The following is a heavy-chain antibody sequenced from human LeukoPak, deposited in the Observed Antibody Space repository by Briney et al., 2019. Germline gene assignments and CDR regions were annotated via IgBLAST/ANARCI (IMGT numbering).Heavy chain of an antibody. CDR1: GGSISSYY. CDR3: ARGSGYEIDY. D-gene: IGHD5-12*01. J-gene: IGHJ4*02. V-gene: IGHV4-59*01. CDR2: IYYSGST. Sequence: SETLSLTXTVSGGSISSYYWSWIRQPPGKGLEWIGYIYYSGSTNYNPSLKSRVTISVDTSKNQFSLKLSSVTAADTAVYYCARGSGYEIDYWGQGTLVTVSS.